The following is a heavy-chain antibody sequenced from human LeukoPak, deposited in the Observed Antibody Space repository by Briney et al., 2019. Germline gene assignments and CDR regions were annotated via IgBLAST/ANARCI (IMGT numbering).Heavy chain of an antibody. CDR2: INQRGST. Sequence: NASETLSLTCAVYSGSFSGYFWTYVRQPPGMGLEWIGEINQRGSTNYNPSLKSRVTMSVDTSKNQFSLRLSSVTAADTAVYYCARGSIYYGDSSVCFDYWAQGTLVTVSS. J-gene: IGHJ4*02. D-gene: IGHD3-22*01. V-gene: IGHV4-34*01. CDR1: SGSFSGYF. CDR3: ARGSIYYGDSSVCFDY.